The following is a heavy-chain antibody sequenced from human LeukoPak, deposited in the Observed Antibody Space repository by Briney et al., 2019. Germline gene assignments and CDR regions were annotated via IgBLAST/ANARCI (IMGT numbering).Heavy chain of an antibody. CDR1: GYTFTGYY. D-gene: IGHD2-15*01. J-gene: IGHJ4*02. Sequence: GASVKVSCKASGYTFTGYYMHWVRQAPGQGLEWMGRINPNSGGTNYAQKFQGRVTMTRDTSISTAYMELSRLRSDDTAVYYCASCVSSSGGSCYDYWGQGTLVTVSS. CDR3: ASCVSSSGGSCYDY. V-gene: IGHV1-2*06. CDR2: INPNSGGT.